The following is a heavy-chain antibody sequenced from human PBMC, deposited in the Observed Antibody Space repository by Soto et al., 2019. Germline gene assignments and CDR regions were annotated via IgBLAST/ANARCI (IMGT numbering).Heavy chain of an antibody. CDR3: ANRQYYFAS. CDR2: MSGIDGST. J-gene: IGHJ4*02. V-gene: IGHV3-23*01. Sequence: GGSLRLSCAASGFTFSRDAMTWVRQAPGKGLEWVSGMSGIDGSTYYADSVKGRFTISSDNSKNTVYLQMNSLRAEDTAVYSCANRQYYFASWGLGTLVTVSS. CDR1: GFTFSRDA.